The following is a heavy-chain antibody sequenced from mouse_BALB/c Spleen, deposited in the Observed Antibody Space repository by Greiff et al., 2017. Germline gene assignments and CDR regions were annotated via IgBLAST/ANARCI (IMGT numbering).Heavy chain of an antibody. V-gene: IGHV1-31*01. CDR1: GYSFTGYY. CDR3: ARCTGNFDY. CDR2: INPYNGAT. Sequence: VQLQQSGPELVKPGASVKISCKASGYSFTGYYMHWVKQSHVKSLEWIGRINPYNGATSYNQNFKDKASLTVDKSSSTAYMELHSLTSEDSAVYYCARCTGNFDYWGQGTTLTVSS. D-gene: IGHD4-1*01. J-gene: IGHJ2*01.